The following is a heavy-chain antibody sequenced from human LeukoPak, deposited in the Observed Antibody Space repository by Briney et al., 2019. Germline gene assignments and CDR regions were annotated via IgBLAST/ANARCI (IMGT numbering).Heavy chain of an antibody. D-gene: IGHD2-21*02. CDR3: ARLIVVVTLGAFDI. CDR1: GFTFSSYA. Sequence: PGGSLRLSCAASGFTFSSYAMHWVRQAPGKGLEWVAVISYDGSNKYYADSVKGRFTISRDNSKNTLYLQMNSLRAEDTAVYYCARLIVVVTLGAFDIWGQGTMVTVSS. V-gene: IGHV3-30-3*01. CDR2: ISYDGSNK. J-gene: IGHJ3*02.